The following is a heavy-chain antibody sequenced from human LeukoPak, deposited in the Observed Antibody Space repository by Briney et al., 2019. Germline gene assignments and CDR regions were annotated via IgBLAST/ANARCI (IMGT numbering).Heavy chain of an antibody. V-gene: IGHV4-39*07. J-gene: IGHJ6*03. CDR3: ARHHVSYYMDV. CDR2: IYYSGST. CDR1: GGSISSSSYY. Sequence: SETLSLTCTVSGGSISSSSYYWGWIRQPPGKGLEWIGSIYYSGSTYYNPSLKSRVTISVDTSKNQFSLKLSSVTAADTAVYYCARHHVSYYMDVWGKGTTVTISS.